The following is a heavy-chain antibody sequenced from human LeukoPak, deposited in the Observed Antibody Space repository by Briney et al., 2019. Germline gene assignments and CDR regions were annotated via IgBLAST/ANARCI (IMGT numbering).Heavy chain of an antibody. D-gene: IGHD3-9*01. V-gene: IGHV4-59*01. CDR1: GGSISSYY. J-gene: IGHJ6*03. CDR3: ARAPANYGILTGYYNTPPYYMDV. CDR2: IYYSGST. Sequence: SETLSLTCTVSGGSISSYYWSWIRQPPGKGLEWIGYIYYSGSTNYNPSLKSRVTISVDTSKNQFSLKLSSVTAADTAVYYCARAPANYGILTGYYNTPPYYMDVWGKGTTVTVSS.